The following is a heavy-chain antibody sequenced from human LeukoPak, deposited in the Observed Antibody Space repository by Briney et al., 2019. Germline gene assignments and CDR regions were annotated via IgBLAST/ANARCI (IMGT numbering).Heavy chain of an antibody. D-gene: IGHD6-19*01. CDR3: AKQLRVSGTLVEFDL. CDR2: IISLFRTA. CDR1: GGTFSTYA. J-gene: IGHJ5*02. Sequence: SVKVSCKASGGTFSTYAISWVRQAPGQGLEWMGGIISLFRTADYAQKFQGRVTITADESTTTVHMELSSLGSEDTAIYYCAKQLRVSGTLVEFDLWGQGTLVTVSS. V-gene: IGHV1-69*13.